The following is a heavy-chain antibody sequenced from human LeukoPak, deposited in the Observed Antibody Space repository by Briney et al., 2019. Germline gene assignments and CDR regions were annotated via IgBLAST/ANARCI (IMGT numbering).Heavy chain of an antibody. J-gene: IGHJ4*02. Sequence: SVKVSCKASGGTFSSYAISWVRQAPGQGLEWMGGIIPIFGTANYAQKFRGRFTITADKSTRTPYMELNSLRSEDTAVYYCARDNDSRTPPDFDYWGQGTLVTVSS. D-gene: IGHD3-16*01. CDR1: GGTFSSYA. CDR3: ARDNDSRTPPDFDY. V-gene: IGHV1-69*06. CDR2: IIPIFGTA.